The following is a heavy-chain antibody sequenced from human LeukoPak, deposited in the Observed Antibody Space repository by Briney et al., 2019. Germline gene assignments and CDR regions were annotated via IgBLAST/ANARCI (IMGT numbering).Heavy chain of an antibody. D-gene: IGHD6-13*01. CDR1: GGSISSGGYY. Sequence: SETLSLTCTVSGGSISSGGYYWSWIRQHPGKGLEWIGYIYYSGSTYYNPSLKSRVTISVDTSKNQFSLKLSSVTAADTAVYYCARHLKMLYSSSWQDAFDIWGQGTMVTVSS. CDR3: ARHLKMLYSSSWQDAFDI. CDR2: IYYSGST. V-gene: IGHV4-31*03. J-gene: IGHJ3*02.